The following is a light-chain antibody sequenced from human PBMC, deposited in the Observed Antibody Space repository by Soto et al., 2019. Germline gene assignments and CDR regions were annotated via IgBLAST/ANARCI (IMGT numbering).Light chain of an antibody. CDR2: GAS. CDR3: QQYNKWPRT. Sequence: ELVLTQSPGTVSMSPRERATLSCSASQSVSANYLVWYQQKPGQAPRLLIYGASTRAAIIPARFSGSGSGTEFTLTITSLQSEDFAVYYCQQYNKWPRTFGQGTKVDI. J-gene: IGKJ1*01. V-gene: IGKV3-15*01. CDR1: QSVSANY.